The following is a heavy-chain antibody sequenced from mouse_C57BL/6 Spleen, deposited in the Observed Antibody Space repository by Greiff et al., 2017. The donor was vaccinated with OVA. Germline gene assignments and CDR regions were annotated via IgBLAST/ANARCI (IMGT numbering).Heavy chain of an antibody. J-gene: IGHJ1*03. V-gene: IGHV1-52*01. CDR3: ARWGLRDWYFDV. D-gene: IGHD2-2*01. CDR2: IDPSDSET. CDR1: GYTFTSYW. Sequence: QVQLQQSGAELVRPGSSVKLSCKASGYTFTSYWMHWVKQRPIQGLEWIGNIDPSDSETHYNQKFKDKATLTVDKSSSTAYMQLSSLTSEDSAVYYCARWGLRDWYFDVWGTGTTVTVSS.